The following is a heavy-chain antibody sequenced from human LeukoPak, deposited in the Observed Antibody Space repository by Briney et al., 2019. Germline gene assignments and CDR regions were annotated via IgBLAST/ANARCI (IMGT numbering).Heavy chain of an antibody. V-gene: IGHV3-30*02. D-gene: IGHD6-19*01. CDR3: ARILDSAWGELGY. CDR2: IRSDGSNK. CDR1: GFSFSSYG. Sequence: GGSLRLSCAGSGFSFSSYGVHWVSQAPGKGLEWMAFIRSDGSNKYYADSVKGRFTISRDNSKNTLYLQMNSLRAEDTAVYYCARILDSAWGELGYWGQGTLVTVSS. J-gene: IGHJ4*02.